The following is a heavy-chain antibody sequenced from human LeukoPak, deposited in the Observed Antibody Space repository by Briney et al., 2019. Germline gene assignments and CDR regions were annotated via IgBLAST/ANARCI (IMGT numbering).Heavy chain of an antibody. Sequence: PGGSLRLSCAASGFTFSSYSMNWVRQAPGKGLEWVSSISSSSSYIYYADSVKGRFTISRDNAKNSLYLQMNSLRAEDTAVYYCARVRRGYSGPGHFDYWGQGTLVTVSS. CDR3: ARVRRGYSGPGHFDY. D-gene: IGHD5-12*01. V-gene: IGHV3-21*01. J-gene: IGHJ4*02. CDR2: ISSSSSYI. CDR1: GFTFSSYS.